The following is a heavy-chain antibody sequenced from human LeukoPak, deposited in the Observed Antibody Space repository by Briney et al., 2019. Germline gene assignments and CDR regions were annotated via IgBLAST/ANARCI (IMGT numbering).Heavy chain of an antibody. V-gene: IGHV4-59*01. J-gene: IGHJ5*02. Sequence: PSETLSLTCTVSGGSISSYYWSWIRQPPGKGLEWIGYIYYSGSTNYNPSLKSRDTISVDTSKNQFSLKLSSVTAADTAVYYCARLNVDIWFDPWGQGTLVTVSS. D-gene: IGHD5-12*01. CDR2: IYYSGST. CDR3: ARLNVDIWFDP. CDR1: GGSISSYY.